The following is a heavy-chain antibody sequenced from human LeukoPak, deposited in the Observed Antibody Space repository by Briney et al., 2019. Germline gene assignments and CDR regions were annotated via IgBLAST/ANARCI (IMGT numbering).Heavy chain of an antibody. CDR1: GFTFGDYA. CDR2: ISWGSANK. V-gene: IGHV3-9*01. Sequence: GGSLRLSCVASGFTFGDYAMHWVRQSPGKGLEWVSGISWGSANKGYADSVKGRFTISRDNAKNSLYLQMNSLRAGDTAVYYCARSRGYCSSTSCYRVFDYWGQGTLVTVSS. D-gene: IGHD2-2*02. J-gene: IGHJ4*02. CDR3: ARSRGYCSSTSCYRVFDY.